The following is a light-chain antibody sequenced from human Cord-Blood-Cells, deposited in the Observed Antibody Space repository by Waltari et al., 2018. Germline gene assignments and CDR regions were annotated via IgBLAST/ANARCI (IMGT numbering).Light chain of an antibody. Sequence: DIQMTQSPSSLSASVGDRVTITCRTSQGISNYLAWYQQKPGKVPKLLTYSASTLQSRVPSRFSGSGSGTDFTLTISSLQPEDVATYYCQKYNSAPRTFGQGTKVEIK. V-gene: IGKV1-27*01. CDR1: QGISNY. CDR3: QKYNSAPRT. J-gene: IGKJ1*01. CDR2: SAS.